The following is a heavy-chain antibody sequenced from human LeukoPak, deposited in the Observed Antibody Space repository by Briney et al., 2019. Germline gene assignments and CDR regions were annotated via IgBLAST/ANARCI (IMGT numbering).Heavy chain of an antibody. CDR2: IDSSSSYI. D-gene: IGHD2-15*01. V-gene: IGHV3-21*04. CDR3: VGAIKYCSGGNCYYSQFDY. CDR1: GFTFNSYT. Sequence: GGSLRLSCAASGFTFNSYTLNWVRQAPGKGLEWVSSIDSSSSYIYYADSVKGRFTISRDNSKSTLYLQMNSLRAEDTAVYYCVGAIKYCSGGNCYYSQFDYWGQGTLVTVSS. J-gene: IGHJ4*02.